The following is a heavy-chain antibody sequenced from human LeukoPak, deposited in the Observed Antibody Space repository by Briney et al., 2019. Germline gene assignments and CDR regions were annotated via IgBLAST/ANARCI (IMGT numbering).Heavy chain of an antibody. V-gene: IGHV3-53*01. CDR3: ARGLSYAVAYGDY. Sequence: GGSLRLSCAASGFTISNYYMIWVRQAPGEGLEWVSIIYPGGTTNYADSVKGRFTISRDNSKNTLYLQLNSLRADDTAVYYCARGLSYAVAYGDYWGQGTLVTVSS. CDR2: IYPGGTT. CDR1: GFTISNYY. D-gene: IGHD6-19*01. J-gene: IGHJ4*02.